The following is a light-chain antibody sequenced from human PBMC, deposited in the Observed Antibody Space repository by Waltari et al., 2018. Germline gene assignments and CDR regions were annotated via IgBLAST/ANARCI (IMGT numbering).Light chain of an antibody. CDR2: WAA. CDR1: QSILYRSSNRNA. CDR3: QQYYNAPLT. Sequence: DIVMTQSPDSLPVSLGERATIHCKSSQSILYRSSNRNALAWYQQKPGQPPKLLFFWAATRESGAPDRFSVSGSGTDFTLTISSLQAEDVAVYYCQQYYNAPLTFGGGTKVEIK. J-gene: IGKJ4*01. V-gene: IGKV4-1*01.